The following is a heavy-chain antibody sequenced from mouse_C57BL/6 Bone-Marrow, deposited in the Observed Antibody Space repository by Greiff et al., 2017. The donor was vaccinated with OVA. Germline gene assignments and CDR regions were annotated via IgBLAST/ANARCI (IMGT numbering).Heavy chain of an antibody. D-gene: IGHD1-1*01. CDR2: IYPRSGNT. Sequence: QVQLQQSGAELARPGASVKLSCKASGYTFTSYGISWVKQRTGQGLEWIGEIYPRSGNTYYNEKFKGKATLTADKSSSTAYMELRSLTSEDSAVYFCAREGKFYYYWYIDVWGKGTTVTVSS. CDR3: AREGKFYYYWYIDV. CDR1: GYTFTSYG. J-gene: IGHJ1*03. V-gene: IGHV1-81*01.